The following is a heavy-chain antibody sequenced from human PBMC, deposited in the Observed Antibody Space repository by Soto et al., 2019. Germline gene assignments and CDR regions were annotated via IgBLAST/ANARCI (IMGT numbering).Heavy chain of an antibody. V-gene: IGHV4-31*03. CDR1: GISISSGAYY. CDR2: IFYSEGT. D-gene: IGHD3-10*01. CDR3: ASEGGRRGVAS. Sequence: QVQLQESGPGLVKPSQTLSLTCTVSGISISSGAYYWSWIRQHPGKGLEWIGYIFYSEGTYYNPSVKSRVSLSVDTSKNQFSLKLPSVTAADTAVYYCASEGGRRGVASWGQGTLVTVSP. J-gene: IGHJ4*02.